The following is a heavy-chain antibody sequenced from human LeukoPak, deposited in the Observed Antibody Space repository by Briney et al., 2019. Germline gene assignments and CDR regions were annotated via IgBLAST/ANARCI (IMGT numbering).Heavy chain of an antibody. CDR2: IYYSGST. D-gene: IGHD1-26*01. J-gene: IGHJ4*02. CDR3: ARRGGSYDY. CDR1: GGSISSTSYY. V-gene: IGHV4-39*01. Sequence: PETLSLTCSVSGGSISSTSYYWGWIRQPPGKGLEWIGSIYYSGSTYYNPSLKSRVTISVDTSRNQFSLKLSSVTAADTAVYYCARRGGSYDYWGQGTLVTVSS.